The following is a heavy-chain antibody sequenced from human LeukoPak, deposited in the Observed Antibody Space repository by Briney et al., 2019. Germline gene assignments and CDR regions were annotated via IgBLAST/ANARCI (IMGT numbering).Heavy chain of an antibody. CDR2: ISSSGSTI. D-gene: IGHD3-22*01. V-gene: IGHV3-48*03. J-gene: IGHJ6*02. Sequence: GGSLRLSCAASGFTFSSYEMNWVRQAPGKGLEWVSYISSSGSTIYYADSVKGRFTISRDNAKNSLYLQMNSLRAGDTAVYYCARGGCGSSGYHPCYYYYGMDVWGQGTTVTVSS. CDR1: GFTFSSYE. CDR3: ARGGCGSSGYHPCYYYYGMDV.